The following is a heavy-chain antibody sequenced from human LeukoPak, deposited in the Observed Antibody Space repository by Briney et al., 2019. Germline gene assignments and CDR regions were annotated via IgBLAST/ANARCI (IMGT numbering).Heavy chain of an antibody. D-gene: IGHD3-10*01. CDR2: IRGTGDTT. CDR3: AKGTYGSGTYGAHDY. J-gene: IGHJ4*02. CDR1: GYTFISYG. V-gene: IGHV3-23*01. Sequence: SCKASGYTFISYGMSWVRQAPGKGLEWVSTIRGTGDTTYYADSVKGRFTISRDNSKNTLYLQMNSVRVEDTAVYYCAKGTYGSGTYGAHDYWGQGTLVTVSS.